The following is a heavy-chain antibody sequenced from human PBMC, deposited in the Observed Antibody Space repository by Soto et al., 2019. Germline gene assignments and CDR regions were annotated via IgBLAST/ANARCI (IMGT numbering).Heavy chain of an antibody. CDR3: AKDTIAWSVLGYMDV. Sequence: EVQLLESGGGLVQPGGSLRLSCAASGFTFSSYAMSWVRQAPGKGLEWVSAISGSGGSTYYADSVKGRFTISRDNSKNPRYLQMNRLRAEDAAVYYCAKDTIAWSVLGYMDVWGKGTTVTVSS. CDR2: ISGSGGST. J-gene: IGHJ6*03. CDR1: GFTFSSYA. D-gene: IGHD3-9*01. V-gene: IGHV3-23*01.